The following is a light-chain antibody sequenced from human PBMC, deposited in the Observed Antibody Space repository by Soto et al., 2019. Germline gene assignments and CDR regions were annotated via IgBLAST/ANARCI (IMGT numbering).Light chain of an antibody. CDR2: DAS. V-gene: IGKV3-11*01. Sequence: EIVLTQSPATLSLSPGERATLSCRASQSVSSYLAWYQQKPGQAPRLLIYDASNRATGIPARFSGSGSGTDITLTISIIALEDFASYYCQQRSNWPPFTFGPGTKGHIK. J-gene: IGKJ3*01. CDR3: QQRSNWPPFT. CDR1: QSVSSY.